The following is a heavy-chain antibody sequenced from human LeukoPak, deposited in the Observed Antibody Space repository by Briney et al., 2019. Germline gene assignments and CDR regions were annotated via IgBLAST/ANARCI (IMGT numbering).Heavy chain of an antibody. D-gene: IGHD3-3*02. J-gene: IGHJ4*02. Sequence: GASVKVSCKASVYTFTNFYIHWVRQAPGQGLEWMGWMSPNSGDTSYAREFQDRVTMTRDTSLNTAYMELSRLRSDDTAVYFCARRPINCIIANCYVDYWGQGTLVTVSS. CDR1: VYTFTNFY. CDR3: ARRPINCIIANCYVDY. CDR2: MSPNSGDT. V-gene: IGHV1-2*02.